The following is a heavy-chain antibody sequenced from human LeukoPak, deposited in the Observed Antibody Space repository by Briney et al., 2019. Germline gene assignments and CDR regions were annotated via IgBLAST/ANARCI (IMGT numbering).Heavy chain of an antibody. CDR1: GGSISSYY. V-gene: IGHV4-59*01. CDR3: ARAGLLNDYFDY. CDR2: IYYSGST. D-gene: IGHD2-8*01. Sequence: SETLSLTCTVSGGSISSYYWSWIRQPPGKGLAWIGYIYYSGSTNYNPSLKSRVTISVDTSKNQFSLKLSSVTAADTAVYYCARAGLLNDYFDYWGQGTLVTVSS. J-gene: IGHJ4*02.